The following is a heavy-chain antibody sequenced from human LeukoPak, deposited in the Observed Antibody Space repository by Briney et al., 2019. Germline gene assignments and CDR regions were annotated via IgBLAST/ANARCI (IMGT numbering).Heavy chain of an antibody. CDR2: IYYSGST. Sequence: PSETLSLTCTVSGGSISSSSYYWGWIRQPPGKGLEWIGSIYYSGSTYYNPSLKSRVTISVDTSKNQFSLKLSSVTAADTAVYYCARHTPIRIPMVRGVTLYYFDYWGQGTLVTVSS. CDR1: GGSISSSSYY. CDR3: ARHTPIRIPMVRGVTLYYFDY. V-gene: IGHV4-39*01. D-gene: IGHD3-10*01. J-gene: IGHJ4*02.